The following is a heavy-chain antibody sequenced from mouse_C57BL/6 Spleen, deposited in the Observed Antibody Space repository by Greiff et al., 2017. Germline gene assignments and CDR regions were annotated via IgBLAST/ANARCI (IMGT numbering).Heavy chain of an antibody. V-gene: IGHV1-26*01. D-gene: IGHD2-3*01. J-gene: IGHJ2*01. CDR1: GYTFTDYY. CDR2: INPNNGGT. Sequence: VQLQQSGPELVKPGASVKISCKASGYTFTDYYMNWVKQSHGKSLEWIGDINPNNGGTSYNQKFKGKATLTVDKSSSTAYMELRSLTSEDSAVYYCARRGYYDPYFDYWGQGTTLTVSS. CDR3: ARRGYYDPYFDY.